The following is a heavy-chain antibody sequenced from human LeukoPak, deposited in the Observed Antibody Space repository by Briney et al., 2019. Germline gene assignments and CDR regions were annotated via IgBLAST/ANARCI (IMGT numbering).Heavy chain of an antibody. Sequence: SETLSLTFIVPGGSISSSSYYWAWIRQSPGKGPEWIGTFSSGGSAYYNPSLTSRVSISKDTSDNQFSLRLYSVTAADTAVYYCARKQTGTMYDVWGQGTQVTVSS. CDR1: GGSISSSSYY. J-gene: IGHJ4*02. D-gene: IGHD1-7*01. CDR3: ARKQTGTMYDV. CDR2: FSSGGSA. V-gene: IGHV4-39*07.